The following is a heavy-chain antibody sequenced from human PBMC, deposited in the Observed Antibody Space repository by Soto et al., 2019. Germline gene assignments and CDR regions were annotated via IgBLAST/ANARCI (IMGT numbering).Heavy chain of an antibody. J-gene: IGHJ4*02. V-gene: IGHV1-69*02. CDR2: IIPIIAMT. CDR3: ARSKPGDYFDC. Sequence: QVQLVQSGAEVKRPGSSVKVSCKASGGTFSGYTLSWVRQAPGQGLEWMGTIIPIIAMTNDAQKFQGRVTITADNSTSLVYMELSSLRSEDTAMYYCARSKPGDYFDCWGQGTQVTVSS. CDR1: GGTFSGYT. D-gene: IGHD3-10*01.